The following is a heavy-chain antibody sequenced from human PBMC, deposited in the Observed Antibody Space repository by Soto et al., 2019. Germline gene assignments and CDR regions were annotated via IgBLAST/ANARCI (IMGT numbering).Heavy chain of an antibody. CDR2: IWYDGSNK. J-gene: IGHJ6*03. V-gene: IGHV3-33*01. Sequence: PWGSLRLSCSASGFTFSIYVMHWVRQAPGKGLEWVAVIWYDGSNKYYADSVKGRFTISRDNSKNTLYLQMNSLRAEDTAVYYCARDAGRDYYYYYTDVWGKRTTVTVSS. CDR3: ARDAGRDYYYYYTDV. CDR1: GFTFSIYV. D-gene: IGHD1-26*01.